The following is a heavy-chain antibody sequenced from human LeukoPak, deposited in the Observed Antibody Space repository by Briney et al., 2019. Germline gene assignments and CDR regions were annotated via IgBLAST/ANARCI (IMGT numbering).Heavy chain of an antibody. CDR1: GGSTSGYF. Sequence: SETLSLTCSVSGGSTSGYFWTWIRQPPGKGPEWIGYVYYKGHTSYSPSLESRVTIPVDTSKNQFSLKLNSVTAADTAVYYCARHMTVTYDAFDLWGQGTMVTVSS. J-gene: IGHJ3*01. CDR2: VYYKGHT. V-gene: IGHV4-59*08. D-gene: IGHD3-22*01. CDR3: ARHMTVTYDAFDL.